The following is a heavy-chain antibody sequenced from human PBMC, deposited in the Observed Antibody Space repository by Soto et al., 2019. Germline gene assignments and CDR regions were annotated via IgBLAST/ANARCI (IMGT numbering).Heavy chain of an antibody. D-gene: IGHD2-8*01. CDR1: GFTFRSYS. J-gene: IGHJ6*03. CDR2: ISSSSSII. Sequence: GGSLRLSCAASGFTFRSYSMNWVRQAPGKGLEWISYISSSSSIIYYADSVKGRFTISRDNAKDSLYLQMNSLGAEDTAVYYCARAYCTNGVCFYYYYYMDVWGKGTTVTVSS. V-gene: IGHV3-48*01. CDR3: ARAYCTNGVCFYYYYYMDV.